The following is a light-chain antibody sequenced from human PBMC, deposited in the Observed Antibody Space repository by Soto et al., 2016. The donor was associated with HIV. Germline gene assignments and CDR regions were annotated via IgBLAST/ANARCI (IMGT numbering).Light chain of an antibody. CDR3: QQSYSTLTWT. CDR1: QSISSY. Sequence: DIQMTQSPSSLSASVGDRVTITCRASQSISSYLNWYQQKPGKAPKLLIYAASSLQSGVPSRFSGSGSGTDFTLTISSLQPEDFATYYCQQSYSTLTWTFGQGTKAKSN. CDR2: AAS. V-gene: IGKV1-39*01. J-gene: IGKJ1*01.